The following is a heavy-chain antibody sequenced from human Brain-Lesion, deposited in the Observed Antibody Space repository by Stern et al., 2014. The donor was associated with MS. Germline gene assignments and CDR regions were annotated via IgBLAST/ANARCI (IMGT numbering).Heavy chain of an antibody. CDR1: GYTLTELS. Sequence: QMQLVQSGAEVKKPGASVKVSCKVSGYTLTELSMHWVRQAPRKGLEWMGGFDPGDGKTIYAQKFQGRVTMTEDTSTDTAYMELSSLRSEDTAVYYCATLSPGAGGNYYRHFDYWGQGTLVTVSS. V-gene: IGHV1-24*01. J-gene: IGHJ4*02. CDR3: ATLSPGAGGNYYRHFDY. D-gene: IGHD1-26*01. CDR2: FDPGDGKT.